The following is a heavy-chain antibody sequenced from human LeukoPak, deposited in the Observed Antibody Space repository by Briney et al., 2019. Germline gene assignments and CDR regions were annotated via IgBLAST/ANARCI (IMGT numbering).Heavy chain of an antibody. CDR3: ARVMNSGYADY. D-gene: IGHD5-12*01. CDR1: GFTFSSCG. CDR2: IWYDGSNK. V-gene: IGHV3-33*01. Sequence: PGGSLRLSCAASGFTFSSCGMHWVRQAPGKGLEWVAVIWYDGSNKYYADSVKGRFTISRDNSKNTLYLQMNSLRAEDTAVYYCARVMNSGYADYWGQGTLVTVSS. J-gene: IGHJ4*02.